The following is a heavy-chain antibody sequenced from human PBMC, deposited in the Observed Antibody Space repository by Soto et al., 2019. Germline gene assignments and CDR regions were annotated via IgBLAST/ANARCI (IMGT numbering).Heavy chain of an antibody. CDR2: ISAYNGDT. CDR3: ARDWSRYYDNSGLIWFY. D-gene: IGHD3-22*01. V-gene: IGHV1-18*04. J-gene: IGHJ4*02. Sequence: VSSVKVSCKASGYTFRIYGISWVLQAAGQGLEWVGWISAYNGDTHYAPKFQDRITLTTETSTDTAYMELRSLRLDDTAVYYCARDWSRYYDNSGLIWFYWGQGSLVTVSS. CDR1: GYTFRIYG.